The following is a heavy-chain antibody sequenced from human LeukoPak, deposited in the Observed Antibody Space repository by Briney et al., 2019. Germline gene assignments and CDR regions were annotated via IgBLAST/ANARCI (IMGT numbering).Heavy chain of an antibody. D-gene: IGHD6-13*01. CDR2: NIPIFGTA. V-gene: IGHV1-69*13. CDR3: AREARIAAAGPPDWFDP. J-gene: IGHJ5*02. Sequence: GASVKVSCKASGGTFSSYAISWVRQAPGQGLDWMGRNIPIFGTANYAQKFQGRVTITADESTSTAYMELSSLRSEDTAVYYCAREARIAAAGPPDWFDPWGQGTLVTVSS. CDR1: GGTFSSYA.